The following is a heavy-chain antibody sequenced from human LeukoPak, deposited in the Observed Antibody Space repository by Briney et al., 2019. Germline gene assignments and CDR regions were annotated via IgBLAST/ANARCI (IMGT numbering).Heavy chain of an antibody. CDR3: TRGHYDDHRR. CDR1: RFTFSGFW. D-gene: IGHD4-17*01. V-gene: IGHV3-7*01. CDR2: IKEDGSEI. J-gene: IGHJ4*02. Sequence: GGSLRLSCAASRFTFSGFWMNWVRQAPGEGLEWVANIKEDGSEIYYVDSVKGRFTISRDNAKNSLYLQMDTLRAEDTALYFCTRGHYDDHRRWGQGTLVTVSS.